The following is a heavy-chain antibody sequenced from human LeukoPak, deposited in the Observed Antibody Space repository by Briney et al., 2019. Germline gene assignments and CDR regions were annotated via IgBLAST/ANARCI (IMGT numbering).Heavy chain of an antibody. CDR1: GFTFSNYW. D-gene: IGHD3-10*01. V-gene: IGHV3-74*01. J-gene: IGHJ5*02. CDR3: AKNPLLYYGSGLNWFDP. CDR2: VNSDGSSK. Sequence: PGGSLRLSCAASGFTFSNYWMHWVRQAPGKGLVWVSRVNSDGSSKNYADSVKGRFTISRNNSKNTLYLQMNSLRAEDTAVYYCAKNPLLYYGSGLNWFDPWGQGTLVTVSS.